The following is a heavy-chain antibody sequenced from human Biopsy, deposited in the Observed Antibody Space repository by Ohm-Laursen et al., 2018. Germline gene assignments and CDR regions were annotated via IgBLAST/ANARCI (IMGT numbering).Heavy chain of an antibody. CDR1: GFTFDDYA. Sequence: SLRLSCAASGFTFDDYALHWVRQAPGKGLEWVSGISWNSGNIGYADSVKGRFTISRDNAKNSVYLQMNSLRAEDTAFYYCAKDLASGSGYYWYFDLWGRGTLVTVSS. V-gene: IGHV3-9*01. J-gene: IGHJ2*01. CDR2: ISWNSGNI. CDR3: AKDLASGSGYYWYFDL. D-gene: IGHD3-22*01.